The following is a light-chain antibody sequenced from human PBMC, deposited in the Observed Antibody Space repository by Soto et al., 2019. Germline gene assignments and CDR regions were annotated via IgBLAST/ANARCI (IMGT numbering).Light chain of an antibody. CDR3: SSYTSSSTHNYD. J-gene: IGLJ1*01. Sequence: QSALTQPASVSGSPGQSITISCTGTSSDVGGYNYVSWYQQHPGKAPKLMIYDVSNRPSGVSNRFSGSKSGNTASLTISGLQAEDEADYYSSSYTSSSTHNYDFGTGTKVTVL. V-gene: IGLV2-14*01. CDR2: DVS. CDR1: SSDVGGYNY.